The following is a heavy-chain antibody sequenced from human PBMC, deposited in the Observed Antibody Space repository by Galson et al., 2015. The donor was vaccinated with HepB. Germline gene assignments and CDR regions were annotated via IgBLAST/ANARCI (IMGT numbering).Heavy chain of an antibody. V-gene: IGHV3-23*01. CDR1: GFAFDTHA. Sequence: SLRLSCAASGFAFDTHALSWVRQAPGRGLEWISGISGNGDSMFYADSVKGRFTVSRDNSNNMVYLQMNRLRAEDAGLYFCAKGYGLFDSRGQGILVTVSS. CDR3: AKGYGLFDS. CDR2: ISGNGDSM. D-gene: IGHD5-18*01. J-gene: IGHJ5*01.